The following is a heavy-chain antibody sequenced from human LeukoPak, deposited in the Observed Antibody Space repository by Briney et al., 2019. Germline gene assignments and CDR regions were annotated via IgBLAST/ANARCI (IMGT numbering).Heavy chain of an antibody. CDR2: IYSGGGA. V-gene: IGHV3-66*01. CDR1: GFTVSNNY. Sequence: PGGSLRLSCTASGFTVSNNYMSWVRQAPGKGLEWVSIIYSGGGAYYADSVKGRFTISRDDSKNTLYLQMNSLRAEDTAVYFCVRGASGGYWGQGTLVTVSS. D-gene: IGHD6-25*01. J-gene: IGHJ4*02. CDR3: VRGASGGY.